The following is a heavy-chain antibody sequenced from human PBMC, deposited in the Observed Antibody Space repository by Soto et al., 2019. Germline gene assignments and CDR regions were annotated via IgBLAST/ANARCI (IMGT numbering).Heavy chain of an antibody. J-gene: IGHJ5*02. CDR2: IIPIFGTA. CDR3: ARDKTIFGVVTRRNWFDP. V-gene: IGHV1-69*01. CDR1: GGTFSSYA. Sequence: QVQLVQSGAEVKKPGSSVKVSCKASGGTFSSYAISWVRQAPGQGLEWMGGIIPIFGTANYAQKFQGRVTITADESTSTAYMELSSLRSEDTAVYYCARDKTIFGVVTRRNWFDPWGQGTLVTVSS. D-gene: IGHD3-3*01.